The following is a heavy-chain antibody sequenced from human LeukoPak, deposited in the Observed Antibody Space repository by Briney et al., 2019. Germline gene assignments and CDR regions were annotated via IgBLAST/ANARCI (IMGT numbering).Heavy chain of an antibody. Sequence: ASVKVSCKALGYTFTGYYLHWVRQAPGQGLEWMGIINPSGGSTSYAQKFQGSVTITRDTSTSTVYMELSSLRSEDTAVYYCARGGANCGGDCYAFDYWGQGTLVTVSS. CDR2: INPSGGST. J-gene: IGHJ4*02. V-gene: IGHV1-46*01. CDR1: GYTFTGYY. CDR3: ARGGANCGGDCYAFDY. D-gene: IGHD2-21*02.